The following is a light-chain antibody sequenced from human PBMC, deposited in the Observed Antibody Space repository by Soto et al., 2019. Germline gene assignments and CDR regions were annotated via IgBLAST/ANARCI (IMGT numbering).Light chain of an antibody. CDR3: SSYTSSSTLV. CDR2: DVS. Sequence: LTQPASVSGSPGQSITISCTGTSSDVGGYNYVSWYQQHPGKAPKLMIYDVSNRPSGVSNRFSGSKSGNTASLTISGLQAEDEADHYCSSYTSSSTLVFGTGT. V-gene: IGLV2-14*01. CDR1: SSDVGGYNY. J-gene: IGLJ1*01.